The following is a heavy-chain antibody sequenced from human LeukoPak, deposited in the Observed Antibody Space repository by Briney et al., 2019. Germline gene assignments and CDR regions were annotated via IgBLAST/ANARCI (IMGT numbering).Heavy chain of an antibody. CDR1: GGSVGSGSYS. CDR3: ARGSEPPKYSSFLMEFHCGCWFDP. V-gene: IGHV4-30-2*01. D-gene: IGHD2-21*01. Sequence: SQTLSLTCAVSGGSVGSGSYSWSWIRQPPGKGLQWIGHIFHTGSTNYNPSLKSRVTISVDTSKNQFSLKLSSVTAADTAVYYCARGSEPPKYSSFLMEFHCGCWFDPWGQGTLVTVSS. J-gene: IGHJ5*02. CDR2: IFHTGST.